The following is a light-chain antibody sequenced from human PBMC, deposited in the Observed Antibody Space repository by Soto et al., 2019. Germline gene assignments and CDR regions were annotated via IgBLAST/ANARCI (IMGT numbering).Light chain of an antibody. V-gene: IGKV3-20*01. CDR1: QSVSSSY. CDR2: NAS. Sequence: EIVLTQSPGTLSLSPGERATLSCRASQSVSSSYLAWYQQKPGQAPRLFIYNASSRATGIPDRFSGGGSGTDFTLTISRLEPEDFAVYYCQHYSSSPSRLTFGGGTKVDIK. J-gene: IGKJ4*01. CDR3: QHYSSSPSRLT.